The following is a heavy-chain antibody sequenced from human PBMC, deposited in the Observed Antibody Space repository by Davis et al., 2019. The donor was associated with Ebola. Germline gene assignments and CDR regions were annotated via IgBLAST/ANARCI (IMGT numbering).Heavy chain of an antibody. Sequence: PSETLSLTCTVSGGSISSGGYYWSWIRQHPGKGLEWIGYIYYSGSTYYNPSLKSRVTISVDTSKNQFSLKLSSVTAADTAVYYCARRARSGGSLDYWGQGTLVTVSS. J-gene: IGHJ4*02. CDR3: ARRARSGGSLDY. V-gene: IGHV4-31*03. CDR1: GGSISSGGYY. D-gene: IGHD2-15*01. CDR2: IYYSGST.